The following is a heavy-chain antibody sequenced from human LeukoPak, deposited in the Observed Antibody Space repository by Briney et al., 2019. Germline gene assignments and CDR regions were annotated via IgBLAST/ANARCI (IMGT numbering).Heavy chain of an antibody. CDR2: IIPIFGTA. CDR3: ARDMGIVGALPDAFDI. Sequence: GASVKVSCKASGGTFSSYAISWVRQAPGQGLEWMGGIIPIFGTANYAQKFQGRVTITADKSTSTAYMELSSLRSEDTAVYYCARDMGIVGALPDAFDIWGQGTMVTVSS. D-gene: IGHD1-26*01. V-gene: IGHV1-69*06. J-gene: IGHJ3*02. CDR1: GGTFSSYA.